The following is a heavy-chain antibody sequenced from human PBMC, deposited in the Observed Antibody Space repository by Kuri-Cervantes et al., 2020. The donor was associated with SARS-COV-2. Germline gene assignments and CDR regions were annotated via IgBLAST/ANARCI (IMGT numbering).Heavy chain of an antibody. J-gene: IGHJ6*02. D-gene: IGHD3-3*01. V-gene: IGHV3-48*02. CDR2: ISSSGSTI. CDR3: ARDGSDDFWSGHELGMDV. CDR1: GLTFSTFA. Sequence: GESLKISCAASGLTFSTFAMNWVRQAPGKGLEWDSYISSSGSTIYYADSVKGRFTISRDNAKNSLYLQMNSLRDEDTAVYYCARDGSDDFWSGHELGMDVWGQGTTVTVSS.